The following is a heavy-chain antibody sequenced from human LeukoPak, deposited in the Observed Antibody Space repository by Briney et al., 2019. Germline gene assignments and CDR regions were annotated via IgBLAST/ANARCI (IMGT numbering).Heavy chain of an antibody. CDR2: IYYSGST. Sequence: SETLPLTCTVFGGSISSYYWSWIRQPPGKGLEWIGYIYYSGSTNYNPSLKSRVTISVDTSKNQFSLKLSSVTAADTAVYYCARHLGGYSSSWYYPEFDYWGQGTLVTVSS. J-gene: IGHJ4*02. D-gene: IGHD6-13*01. CDR3: ARHLGGYSSSWYYPEFDY. CDR1: GGSISSYY. V-gene: IGHV4-59*08.